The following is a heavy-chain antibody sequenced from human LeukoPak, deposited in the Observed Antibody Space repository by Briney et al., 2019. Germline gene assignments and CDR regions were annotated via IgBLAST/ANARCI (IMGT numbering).Heavy chain of an antibody. Sequence: GCSVKVSCKASGGTFSSYAISWVRQAPGQGLEWMGGIIPIFGTANYAQKFQGRVTITADESTSTAYMELSSLRSEDTAVYYCARYSYGNPRYYYYMDVWGKGTTVTISS. V-gene: IGHV1-69*01. CDR1: GGTFSSYA. CDR2: IIPIFGTA. D-gene: IGHD5-18*01. CDR3: ARYSYGNPRYYYYMDV. J-gene: IGHJ6*03.